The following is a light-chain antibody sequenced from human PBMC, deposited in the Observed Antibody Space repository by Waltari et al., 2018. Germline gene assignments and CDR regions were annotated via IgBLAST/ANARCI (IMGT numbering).Light chain of an antibody. CDR3: AAWDDSLNGVV. J-gene: IGLJ2*01. V-gene: IGLV1-44*01. Sequence: QYVLTQPPSASGTPGQRVPISCSVRSSNIGSTTVNWYQQLPRTAPKLLIYSNKQRPAGVPDRFSGSKAGTSASLAIRGLQAEDEADYYCAAWDDSLNGVVFGGGTKLTVL. CDR1: SSNIGSTT. CDR2: SNK.